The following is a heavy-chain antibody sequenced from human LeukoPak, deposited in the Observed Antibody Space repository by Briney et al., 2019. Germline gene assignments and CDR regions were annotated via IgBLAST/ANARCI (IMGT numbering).Heavy chain of an antibody. CDR3: ARGGGLDV. V-gene: IGHV3-23*01. CDR1: GFTFSSYA. Sequence: PGGSLRLSCAASGFTFSSYAMNWVRQAPGKGLEWVSSVSASAGSSNYADSVKGRFTISRDNAKNSLYLQMSNLRAEDTAVYFCARGGGLDVWGQGATVTVSS. J-gene: IGHJ6*02. D-gene: IGHD3-16*01. CDR2: VSASAGSS.